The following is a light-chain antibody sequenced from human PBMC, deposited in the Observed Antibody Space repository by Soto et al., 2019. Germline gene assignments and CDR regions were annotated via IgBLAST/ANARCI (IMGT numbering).Light chain of an antibody. CDR1: QSISSY. CDR2: AAS. J-gene: IGKJ5*01. Sequence: DIQMTQSTSSLSASVGDRFTITCGASQSISSYLNWYQQKPGKAPKLLIYAASSLQSGVPSRFSGSGSGTDFTLTISSLQPEDFATYYCQQSYSTPITFGQGTRLEIK. CDR3: QQSYSTPIT. V-gene: IGKV1-39*01.